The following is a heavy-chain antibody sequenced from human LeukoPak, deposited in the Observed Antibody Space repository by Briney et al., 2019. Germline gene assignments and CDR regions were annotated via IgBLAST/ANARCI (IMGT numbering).Heavy chain of an antibody. V-gene: IGHV3-7*01. D-gene: IGHD1-14*01. CDR3: ARTGNYYYYYMDV. CDR1: GFTFSSYW. CDR2: IKPDGSEK. J-gene: IGHJ6*03. Sequence: GGSLRLSCAASGFTFSSYWMSWVRQAPEKGLEWVAIIKPDGSEKYYVDSVKGRFTISRDNAKNSLYLQMNSLRTEDTAVYYCARTGNYYYYYMDVWGKGTTVTVSS.